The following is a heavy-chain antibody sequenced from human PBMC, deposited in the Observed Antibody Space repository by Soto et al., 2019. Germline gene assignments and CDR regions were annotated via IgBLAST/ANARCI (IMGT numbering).Heavy chain of an antibody. CDR1: GFTFSGSA. J-gene: IGHJ4*02. CDR3: SRDDADWLFN. CDR2: IGSRGDSYAT. D-gene: IGHD4-17*01. V-gene: IGHV3-73*01. Sequence: PGGSLRLSCAASGFTFSGSAMQWVRQASGEGLEWLGRIGSRGDSYATAYAASVKDRFTISRDDSKNTAFLQMNNLKTEDTAVYYCSRDDADWLFNWGQGALVTVPS.